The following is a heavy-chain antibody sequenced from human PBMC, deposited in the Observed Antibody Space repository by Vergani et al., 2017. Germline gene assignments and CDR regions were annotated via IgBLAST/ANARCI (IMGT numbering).Heavy chain of an antibody. CDR1: GGTFSSYA. V-gene: IGHV1-69*12. Sequence: QVQLVQSGAEVKKPGSSVKVSCKASGGTFSSYAISWVRQAPGQGLEWMGGIIPIFGTANYAQKFQGRVTITADESTSTAYMELSSLRSEDTAVYYCARDLRSERYCSSTSCPSSYYGMDVWGQGTTVTVSS. D-gene: IGHD2-2*01. CDR2: IIPIFGTA. CDR3: ARDLRSERYCSSTSCPSSYYGMDV. J-gene: IGHJ6*02.